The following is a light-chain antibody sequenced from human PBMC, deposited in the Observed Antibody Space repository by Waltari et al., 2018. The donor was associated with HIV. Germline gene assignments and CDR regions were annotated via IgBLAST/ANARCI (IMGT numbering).Light chain of an antibody. J-gene: IGLJ2*01. Sequence: QSALTQPASVSGSPGQSITISCSVTRSDFGFYNFVSWYQQFPGKAPKLIIYEATSRPSGVSDRFSGSRSGNTASLTISGLQPEDEADYYCTSYTPSDTLVFGGGTKVTVL. CDR1: RSDFGFYNF. CDR2: EAT. V-gene: IGLV2-14*01. CDR3: TSYTPSDTLV.